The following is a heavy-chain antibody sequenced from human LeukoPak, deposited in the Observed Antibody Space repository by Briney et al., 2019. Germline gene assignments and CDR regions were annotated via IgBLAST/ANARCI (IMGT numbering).Heavy chain of an antibody. V-gene: IGHV1-46*01. J-gene: IGHJ4*02. CDR2: INPSGGST. Sequence: ASVKVSCKASGYTFTSYYMHWVRQAPGQGLEWMGIINPSGGSTSYAQKFQGRVTMTRGTSTSTVYMELSSLRSEDTAVYYCARALTVTTSGRVGGFDYWAREPWSPSPQ. D-gene: IGHD4-17*01. CDR1: GYTFTSYY. CDR3: ARALTVTTSGRVGGFDY.